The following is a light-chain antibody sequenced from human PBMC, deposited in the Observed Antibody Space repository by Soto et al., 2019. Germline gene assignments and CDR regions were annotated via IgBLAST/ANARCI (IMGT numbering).Light chain of an antibody. CDR3: QQYAGSLT. J-gene: IGKJ4*01. Sequence: EIVLTQSPGTLSLSPGESATLSCRASQSVSSSYLAWYQQKPGQAPRLLISGASSRATGVPDRFSGSGSGTDFTLTISRLEPEDFAVYYCQQYAGSLTFGGGTKV. V-gene: IGKV3-20*01. CDR2: GAS. CDR1: QSVSSSY.